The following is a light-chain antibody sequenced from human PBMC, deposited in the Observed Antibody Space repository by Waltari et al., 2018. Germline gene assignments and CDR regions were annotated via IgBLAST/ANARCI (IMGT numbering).Light chain of an antibody. CDR3: QQRSNWWT. J-gene: IGKJ1*01. CDR1: QSVSSY. CDR2: DAS. V-gene: IGKV3-11*01. Sequence: EIMLTQSPATLSLSPGERATLPCRASQSVSSYLAWYQQKPGQAPRLLIYDASNRATGIPARFSGSGSGTDFTLTISSLEPEDFAVYYCQQRSNWWTFGQGTKVEIK.